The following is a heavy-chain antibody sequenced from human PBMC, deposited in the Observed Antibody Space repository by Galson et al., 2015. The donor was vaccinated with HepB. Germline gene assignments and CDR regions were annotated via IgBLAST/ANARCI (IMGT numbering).Heavy chain of an antibody. CDR2: ISSSSSYI. J-gene: IGHJ6*02. V-gene: IGHV3-21*01. CDR1: GFTFSSYS. CDR3: ARITYYYDSSGYYYSYYYGMDV. D-gene: IGHD3-22*01. Sequence: SLRLPCAASGFTFSSYSMNWVRQAPGKGLEWVSSISSSSSYIYYADSVKGRFTISRDNAKNSLYLQMNSLRAEDTAVYYCARITYYYDSSGYYYSYYYGMDVWGQGTTVTVSS.